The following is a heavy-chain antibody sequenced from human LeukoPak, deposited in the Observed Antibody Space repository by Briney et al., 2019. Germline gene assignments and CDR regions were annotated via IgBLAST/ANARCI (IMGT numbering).Heavy chain of an antibody. J-gene: IGHJ6*03. V-gene: IGHV1-69*05. CDR2: IIPIFGTA. D-gene: IGHD2-2*01. CDR3: ARQGPHCSSTSCYPRYYYYMDV. CDR1: GGTFSSYA. Sequence: SVKVSCKASGGTFSSYAISWVRQAPGQGLEWMGGIIPIFGTANYAQKFQGRVTITTDESTSTAYMELSSLRSEDTAVYYCARQGPHCSSTSCYPRYYYYMDVWGKGTTVTVSS.